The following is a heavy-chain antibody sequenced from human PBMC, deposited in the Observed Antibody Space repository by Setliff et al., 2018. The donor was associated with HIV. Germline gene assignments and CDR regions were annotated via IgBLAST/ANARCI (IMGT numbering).Heavy chain of an antibody. CDR1: GFTFRNVW. Sequence: GGSLRLSCAASGFTFRNVWMSWVRQAPGKGLEWVAIIWYDGSNEYYADSVKGRFTISRDNSKNTLYLQMDSLRAEDTAVYYCVRDQNTPSRCRSKTCINPGDYWGLGTLVTVSS. J-gene: IGHJ4*02. CDR3: VRDQNTPSRCRSKTCINPGDY. V-gene: IGHV3-33*08. D-gene: IGHD2-2*01. CDR2: IWYDGSNE.